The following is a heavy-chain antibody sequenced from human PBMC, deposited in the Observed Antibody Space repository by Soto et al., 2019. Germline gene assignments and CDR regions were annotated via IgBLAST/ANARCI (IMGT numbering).Heavy chain of an antibody. V-gene: IGHV3-33*01. CDR2: TWYHGIDK. CDR1: GFTFSRQA. J-gene: IGHJ4*02. CDR3: ATGFLGLCTGGNCPLDY. Sequence: QVQLVESGGGVVQPERSLRLSCAASGFTFSRQAMHWVRQAPGRGLEWVAVTWYHGIDKYYADSVKGRFTISRDNSKNTVYLQMNSLRGEDTAVYYCATGFLGLCTGGNCPLDYWGQGTLVTVSS. D-gene: IGHD2-15*01.